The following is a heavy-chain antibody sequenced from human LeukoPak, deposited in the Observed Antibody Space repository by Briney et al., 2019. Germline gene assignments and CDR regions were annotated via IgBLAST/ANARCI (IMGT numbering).Heavy chain of an antibody. Sequence: PGRSLRLSCAASGFTFSRSAMTWVRHGPGAGLEFVASIIYSGGATYYADSVKGRFTISRDNSKNTLYLQMNSLRAEDTALYYCAKDGLYYDGSEHVYYFDSWGQGTLVTVSS. CDR3: AKDGLYYDGSEHVYYFDS. D-gene: IGHD3-22*01. CDR1: GFTFSRSA. J-gene: IGHJ4*02. CDR2: IIYSGGAT. V-gene: IGHV3-23*01.